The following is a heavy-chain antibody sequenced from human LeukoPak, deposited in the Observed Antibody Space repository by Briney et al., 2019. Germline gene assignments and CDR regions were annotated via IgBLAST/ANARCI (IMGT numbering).Heavy chain of an antibody. CDR1: GYSINNGYV. V-gene: IGHV4-38-2*01. D-gene: IGHD2-15*01. Sequence: SETLSLTCDVSGYSINNGYVWGWIRQAPGKGLEWIGSVYYSGSTFYNPSLKSRVSITKDTSRSQFSLRLSSVTASDAALYYCARSHGLGTSGKPFDLWGQGTLVTVSS. CDR2: VYYSGST. J-gene: IGHJ4*02. CDR3: ARSHGLGTSGKPFDL.